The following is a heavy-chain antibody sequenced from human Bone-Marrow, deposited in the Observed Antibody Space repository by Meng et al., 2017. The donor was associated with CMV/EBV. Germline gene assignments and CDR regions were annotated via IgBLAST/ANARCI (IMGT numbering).Heavy chain of an antibody. D-gene: IGHD6-6*01. CDR3: ARGSTAARLGWFDP. V-gene: IGHV4-34*01. CDR1: GGSFSGYY. CDR2: INHSGST. J-gene: IGHJ5*02. Sequence: GSLRLSCAVYGGSFSGYYWSWIRQPPGKGLEWIGEINHSGSTNYNPSLKSRVTISVDTSKNQFSLKLSSVTAADTAVYYCARGSTAARLGWFDPWGQGTLVTVYS.